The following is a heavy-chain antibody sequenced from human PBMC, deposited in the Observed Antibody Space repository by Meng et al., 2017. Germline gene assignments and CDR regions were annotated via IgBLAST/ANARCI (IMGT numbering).Heavy chain of an antibody. D-gene: IGHD3-10*01. J-gene: IGHJ6*02. Sequence: ASVKVSCKASGYTFTGYYMHWVRQAPGQGLEWMGRINPNSGGTNYEQKFQGRVTMTRDTSISTAYMELSRMRSDDTAVYYCARDLPEMVRIRYYYGMDVWGQGTTVTVSS. CDR2: INPNSGGT. CDR3: ARDLPEMVRIRYYYGMDV. V-gene: IGHV1-2*06. CDR1: GYTFTGYY.